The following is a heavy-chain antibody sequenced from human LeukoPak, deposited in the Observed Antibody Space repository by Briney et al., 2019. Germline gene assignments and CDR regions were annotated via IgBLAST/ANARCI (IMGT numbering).Heavy chain of an antibody. CDR2: MNVRSGHT. V-gene: IGHV1-8*01. CDR1: GYTLTSYH. CDR3: ARGMFDNSGHYYYFYYALDV. D-gene: IGHD3-22*01. J-gene: IGHJ6*02. Sequence: ASVKVSCKASGYTLTSYHIDWVRQAPGQGPEWMGWMNVRSGHTGYAQNLEGRVTMTRDTSTNTAYMELRGLRSEDTAVYFCARGMFDNSGHYYYFYYALDVWGQGTTVTVSS.